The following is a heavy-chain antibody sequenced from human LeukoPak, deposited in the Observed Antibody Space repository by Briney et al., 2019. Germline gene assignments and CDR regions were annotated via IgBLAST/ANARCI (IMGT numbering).Heavy chain of an antibody. J-gene: IGHJ4*02. CDR1: GGSNSSGGYS. D-gene: IGHD3-22*01. V-gene: IGHV4-61*08. Sequence: SETLSLTCAVSGGSNSSGGYSWSWIRQPPGKGLEWIGYIYYSGSTNYNPSLKSRVTISVDTSKNQFSLKLSSVTAADTAVYYCARAPYYYDSSGYYYTGTTYYFDYWGQGTLVTVSS. CDR2: IYYSGST. CDR3: ARAPYYYDSSGYYYTGTTYYFDY.